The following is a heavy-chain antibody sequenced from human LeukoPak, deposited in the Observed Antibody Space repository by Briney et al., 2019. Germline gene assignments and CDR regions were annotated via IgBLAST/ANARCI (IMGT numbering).Heavy chain of an antibody. V-gene: IGHV3-11*06. CDR1: GFTFSDYY. J-gene: IGHJ4*02. D-gene: IGHD4-23*01. Sequence: PGGSLRLSCTVSGFTFSDYYMSWIGQAPGKGLEWVSHITPSSSYTNYADSVRGRFTVSRDNAKSSLYLQMTSLRAEDTAVYYCARHGDDYGGSSAPYWGQGTLVTVSS. CDR3: ARHGDDYGGSSAPY. CDR2: ITPSSSYT.